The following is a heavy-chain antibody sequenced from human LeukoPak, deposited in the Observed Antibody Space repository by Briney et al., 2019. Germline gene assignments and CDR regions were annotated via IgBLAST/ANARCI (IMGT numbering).Heavy chain of an antibody. D-gene: IGHD3-3*01. V-gene: IGHV4-34*01. Sequence: SETLSLTCAVYGGSFSGYYWSWIRQPPGKGLEWIGEINHSGSTNYNPSLKSRVTISVDTSKNQFSLKLSSVTAADTAVYYCASTPPTEDCWSGYLRSPADAFDIWGQGTMVTVSS. CDR1: GGSFSGYY. CDR2: INHSGST. CDR3: ASTPPTEDCWSGYLRSPADAFDI. J-gene: IGHJ3*02.